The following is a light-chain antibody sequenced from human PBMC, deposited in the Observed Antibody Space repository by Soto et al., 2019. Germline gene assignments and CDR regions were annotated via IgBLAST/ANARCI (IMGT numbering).Light chain of an antibody. CDR1: SSDVGGYDY. J-gene: IGLJ3*02. V-gene: IGLV2-14*01. CDR2: DVS. CDR3: SSYSSTTTRV. Sequence: QSALTQPASVSGSPGQSITISCTGTSSDVGGYDYVSWYQQHPGTAPKLMIYDVSYRPSGISNRFSGSKSGNTASLTISGLQAEDEADYYCSSYSSTTTRVFGGGTQLTVL.